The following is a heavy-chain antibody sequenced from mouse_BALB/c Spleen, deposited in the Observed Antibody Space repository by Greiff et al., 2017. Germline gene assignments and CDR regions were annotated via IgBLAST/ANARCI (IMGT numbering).Heavy chain of an antibody. CDR2: IRLKSNNYAT. Sequence: EVKVEESGGGLVQPGGSMKLSCVASGFTFSNYWMNWVRQSPEKGLEWVAEIRLKSNNYATHYAESVKGRFTISRDDSKSSVYLQMNNLRAEDTGIDYCTPCYGKDAMDYWGQGTSVTVSS. V-gene: IGHV6-6*02. D-gene: IGHD2-1*01. J-gene: IGHJ4*01. CDR1: GFTFSNYW. CDR3: TPCYGKDAMDY.